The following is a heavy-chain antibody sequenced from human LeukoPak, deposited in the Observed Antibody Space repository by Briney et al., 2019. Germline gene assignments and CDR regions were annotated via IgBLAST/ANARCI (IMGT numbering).Heavy chain of an antibody. J-gene: IGHJ4*02. CDR1: GFTFSSSA. Sequence: GGSLTLSCAASGFTFSSSAMSWVRQAPGKGLEWVSAISGSGGSTYYADSVKGRFTISRDNSKNTLFLQMSSLTAEDTAFYYCAKGGAGVYDYCGQGTLVTVSS. V-gene: IGHV3-23*01. CDR3: AKGGAGVYDY. D-gene: IGHD6-6*01. CDR2: ISGSGGST.